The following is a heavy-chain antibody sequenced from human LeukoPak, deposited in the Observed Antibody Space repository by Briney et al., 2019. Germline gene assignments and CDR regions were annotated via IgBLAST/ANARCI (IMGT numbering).Heavy chain of an antibody. CDR3: ARVDEDGFDY. CDR2: ISTYNGNT. Sequence: GASVKVSCKGSGYTFSSYGISWVRQAPGQGLEWMGWISTYNGNTNCAQKLQGRVTMTTDTSTSTAYMELRSLRSDDTAVYYCARVDEDGFDYWGQGTLVTVSS. J-gene: IGHJ4*02. V-gene: IGHV1-18*01. CDR1: GYTFSSYG.